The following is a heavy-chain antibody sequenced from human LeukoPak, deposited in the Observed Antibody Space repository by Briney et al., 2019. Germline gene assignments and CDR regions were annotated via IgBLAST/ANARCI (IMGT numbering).Heavy chain of an antibody. CDR2: INPKDGYT. J-gene: IGHJ4*02. V-gene: IGHV1-2*02. Sequence: ASVKVSCKASGYTFTDYIVHWVRQAPGQGLECMGWINPKDGYTRYSQKFQGRVTMTADASINTAYMELNRLRSDDPAVYFCMRDVHNWNDDYWGPGTLLTVSS. CDR1: GYTFTDYI. D-gene: IGHD1-1*01. CDR3: MRDVHNWNDDY.